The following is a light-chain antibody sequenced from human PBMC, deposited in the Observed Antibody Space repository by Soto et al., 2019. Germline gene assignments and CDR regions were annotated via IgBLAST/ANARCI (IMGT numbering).Light chain of an antibody. Sequence: QSALTQPPSASGTPGQRVTISCSGSSSNIGGHSVYWYQQVPGTAPKLLIYKSDQRPSGVPDRFSGSKSGTSASLAISGLRSEDEGDYYCAAWDDSLSGYVIFGGGTKVTVL. CDR1: SSNIGGHS. J-gene: IGLJ2*01. CDR3: AAWDDSLSGYVI. V-gene: IGLV1-47*01. CDR2: KSD.